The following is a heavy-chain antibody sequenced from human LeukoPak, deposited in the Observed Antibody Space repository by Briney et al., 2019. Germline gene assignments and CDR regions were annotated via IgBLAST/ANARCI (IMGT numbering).Heavy chain of an antibody. V-gene: IGHV3-7*01. J-gene: IGHJ4*02. CDR1: GFTFSSYW. Sequence: SGGSLRLSCAASGFTFSSYWMSWVRQAPGKGLEWVANIKQDGSEKYYVDSVKGRFTISRDNAKNSLYLQMNSLRAEDTAVYYCARESIAAFTFLDYWGQGTLVTVSS. CDR2: IKQDGSEK. CDR3: ARESIAAFTFLDY. D-gene: IGHD6-6*01.